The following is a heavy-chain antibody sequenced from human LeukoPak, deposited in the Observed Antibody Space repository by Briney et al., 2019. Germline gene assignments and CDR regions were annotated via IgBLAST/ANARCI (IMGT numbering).Heavy chain of an antibody. CDR3: AKTRGDSSGYYEYYFDY. CDR2: ISGSGGST. CDR1: GFTFSSYA. D-gene: IGHD3-22*01. V-gene: IGHV3-23*01. J-gene: IGHJ4*02. Sequence: GGSLRLSCAASGFTFSSYAMSWVRQAPGKELEWVSAISGSGGSTYYADSVKGRFTISRDNSKNTLYLQMNSLRAEDTAVYYCAKTRGDSSGYYEYYFDYWGQGTLVTVSS.